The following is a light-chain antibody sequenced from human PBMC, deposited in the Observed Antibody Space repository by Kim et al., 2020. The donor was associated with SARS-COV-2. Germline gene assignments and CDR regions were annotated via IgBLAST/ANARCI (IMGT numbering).Light chain of an antibody. CDR1: SSNIGSNY. V-gene: IGLV1-47*01. Sequence: QSVLTQPPSASGTPGQRVTISCSGSSSNIGSNYVYWYQQLAGTAPKLLIYRNNQRPSGVPDRFSGSKSGNSASLAISGLRSEDEADYYCAAWDDSLSGWVFGGGTKLTFL. CDR3: AAWDDSLSGWV. J-gene: IGLJ3*02. CDR2: RNN.